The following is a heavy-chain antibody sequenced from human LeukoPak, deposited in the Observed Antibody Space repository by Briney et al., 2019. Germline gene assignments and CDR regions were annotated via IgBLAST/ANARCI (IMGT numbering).Heavy chain of an antibody. V-gene: IGHV3-30*02. D-gene: IGHD6-19*01. J-gene: IGHJ6*03. CDR1: GFTFSTFG. CDR2: IRFDESNK. Sequence: PGGSLRLSCAASGFTFSTFGMHWVRQAPGTGLEWVAFIRFDESNKHYADSVQGRFTISRDNSKNTLYLQMNSLRAEDTALYHCARGGARAVAARNRGYYYYYMDVWGKGTTVTVSS. CDR3: ARGGARAVAARNRGYYYYYMDV.